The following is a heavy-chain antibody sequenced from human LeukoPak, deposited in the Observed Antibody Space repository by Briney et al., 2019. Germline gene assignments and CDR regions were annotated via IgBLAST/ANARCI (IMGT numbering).Heavy chain of an antibody. D-gene: IGHD3-22*01. Sequence: SETLSLTCTVSGGSISSSSYYWGWIRQPPGKGLEWIGSIYYSGSTYYNPSLKSRVTISVDTSKNQFSLKLSSVTAADTAVYYCASLDSSGYYYHFDYWGQGTLVTVSS. CDR2: IYYSGST. CDR3: ASLDSSGYYYHFDY. V-gene: IGHV4-39*01. CDR1: GGSISSSSYY. J-gene: IGHJ4*02.